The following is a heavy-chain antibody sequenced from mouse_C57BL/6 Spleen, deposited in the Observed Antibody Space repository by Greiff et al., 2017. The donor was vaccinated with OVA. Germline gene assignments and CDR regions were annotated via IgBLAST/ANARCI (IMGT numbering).Heavy chain of an antibody. Sequence: VQLQQSGAELARPGASVKLSCKASGYTFTSYGISWVKQRTGQGLEWIGEIYPRSGNTYYNEKFKGKATLTVDKSSSTAYMQLSSLTSEDSAVYYCARGITTVVATDYWSQGTTLTVSS. J-gene: IGHJ2*01. D-gene: IGHD1-1*01. V-gene: IGHV1-81*01. CDR2: IYPRSGNT. CDR1: GYTFTSYG. CDR3: ARGITTVVATDY.